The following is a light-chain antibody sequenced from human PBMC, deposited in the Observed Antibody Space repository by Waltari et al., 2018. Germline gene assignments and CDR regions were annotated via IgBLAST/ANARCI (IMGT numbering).Light chain of an antibody. J-gene: IGLJ2*01. CDR2: EVS. CDR1: SRDVGRYNL. Sequence: QSALTQPASVSGSPGQSITIPCTGTSRDVGRYNLVSWYHQHPGKAPKPMIYEVSKRPSGVSNRFSGSKSGNTASLTISGLQAEDEADYYCCSYAGSSTLVFGGGTKLTVL. V-gene: IGLV2-23*02. CDR3: CSYAGSSTLV.